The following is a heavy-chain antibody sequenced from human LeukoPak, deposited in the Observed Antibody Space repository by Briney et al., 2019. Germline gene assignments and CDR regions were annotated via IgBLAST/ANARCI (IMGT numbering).Heavy chain of an antibody. CDR1: GFTFSSYA. V-gene: IGHV3-30*02. D-gene: IGHD2/OR15-2a*01. Sequence: GGSLRLSCAASGFTFSSYAMSWVRQAPGKGLEWVAFIRYDGSNKYYADSVKGRFTISRDNSKNTLYLQMNSLRAEDTAVYYCAKDRQPVKISALDYWGQGTLVTVSS. CDR3: AKDRQPVKISALDY. J-gene: IGHJ4*02. CDR2: IRYDGSNK.